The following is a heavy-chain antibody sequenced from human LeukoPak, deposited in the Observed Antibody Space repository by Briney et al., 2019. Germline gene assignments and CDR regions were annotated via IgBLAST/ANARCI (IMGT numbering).Heavy chain of an antibody. CDR3: ARVVATTGIDY. CDR1: GGSVSSGSYY. J-gene: IGHJ4*02. V-gene: IGHV4-61*01. Sequence: PSETLSLTCTVSGGSVSSGSYYWSWIPRPPGKGLEWIGYIYYSGSTNYNPSLKSRVTISVDTSRNQFSLNLSSVTAADTAVYYCARVVATTGIDYWGQGTLVTVSS. D-gene: IGHD5-12*01. CDR2: IYYSGST.